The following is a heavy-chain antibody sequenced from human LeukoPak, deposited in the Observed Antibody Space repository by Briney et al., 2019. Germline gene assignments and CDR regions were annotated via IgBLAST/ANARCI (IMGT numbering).Heavy chain of an antibody. J-gene: IGHJ3*02. CDR2: IYYSGST. D-gene: IGHD2-2*01. CDR1: GGSISSYY. CDR3: ARAPRYCSSTSCYHDAFDI. V-gene: IGHV4-59*01. Sequence: NASETLSLTCTVSGGSISSYYWSWIRQPPGKGLEWIGYIYYSGSTNYNPSLKSRVTISVDTSKNQFSLKLSSVTAADTAVYYCARAPRYCSSTSCYHDAFDIWGQGTMVTVSS.